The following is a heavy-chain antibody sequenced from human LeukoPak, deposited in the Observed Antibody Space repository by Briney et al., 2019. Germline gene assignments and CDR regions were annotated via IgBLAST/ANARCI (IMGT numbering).Heavy chain of an antibody. J-gene: IGHJ4*02. CDR2: INHSGST. V-gene: IGHV4-39*07. CDR3: ARRFFTIFGAGPRPVNYFDY. Sequence: SETLSLTCTVSGGSISSSSYYWGWIRQPPGKGLEWIGEINHSGSTNYNPSLKSRVTISVDTSKNQFSLKLSSVTAADTAVYYCARRFFTIFGAGPRPVNYFDYWGQGTLVTVSS. CDR1: GGSISSSSYY. D-gene: IGHD3-3*01.